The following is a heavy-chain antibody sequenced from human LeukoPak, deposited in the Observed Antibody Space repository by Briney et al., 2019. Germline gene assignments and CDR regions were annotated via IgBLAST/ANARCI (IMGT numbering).Heavy chain of an antibody. D-gene: IGHD3-16*01. CDR1: GITFSAYW. Sequence: GGSLRLSCAASGITFSAYWMGWVRQAPGKGLEWVANIKPDGSETYYVDSVKGRFAISRDNAKNPLYLQMNSLRAEDTAVYYCASWGLWGQGTLVTVSS. CDR2: IKPDGSET. J-gene: IGHJ4*02. CDR3: ASWGL. V-gene: IGHV3-7*05.